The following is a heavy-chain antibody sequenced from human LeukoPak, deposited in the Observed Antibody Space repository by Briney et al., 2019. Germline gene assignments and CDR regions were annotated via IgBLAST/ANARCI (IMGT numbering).Heavy chain of an antibody. D-gene: IGHD6-13*01. Sequence: SETLSLTGTVSGGSISSYYWSLIRQPPGKGLKWSGYIYYSVSTNYNPSLKSRVTISVDTSKNQFSLKLSSVTAADTAVYYCATGRKPSSSWYGGGYGAFDIWGQGIMVTVSS. V-gene: IGHV4-59*13. CDR3: ATGRKPSSSWYGGGYGAFDI. J-gene: IGHJ3*02. CDR2: IYYSVST. CDR1: GGSISSYY.